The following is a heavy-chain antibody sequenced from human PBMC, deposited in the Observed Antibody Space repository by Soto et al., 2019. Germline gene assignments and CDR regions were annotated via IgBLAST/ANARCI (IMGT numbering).Heavy chain of an antibody. D-gene: IGHD1-26*01. CDR1: GFTFSTYG. CDR3: AKSQGLYCYYASSPSPGD. V-gene: IGHV3-23*01. CDR2: ISSNAYST. Sequence: GGSLRLSCAASGFTFSTYGMSWVRQAAGGGLEWVSGISSNAYSTYHADSVKGRFTISRDNSKNTLYLQMNSLRAEDTAVYYCAKSQGLYCYYASSPSPGDWGQGTLVTVSS. J-gene: IGHJ4*02.